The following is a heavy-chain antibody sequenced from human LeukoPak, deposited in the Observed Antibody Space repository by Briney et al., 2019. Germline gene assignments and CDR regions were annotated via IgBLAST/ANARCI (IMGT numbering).Heavy chain of an antibody. CDR1: GYTFTSYG. V-gene: IGHV1-18*04. CDR2: ISAYNGNT. Sequence: ASVKVSCKASGYTFTSYGIRWVRQAPGQGLEWMGWISAYNGNTNYAQKLQGRVTMTTDTSTSTAYMELRSLRSDDTAVYYCARDLDYDILTGYYNWWFDPWGQGTLVSVSS. D-gene: IGHD3-9*01. CDR3: ARDLDYDILTGYYNWWFDP. J-gene: IGHJ5*02.